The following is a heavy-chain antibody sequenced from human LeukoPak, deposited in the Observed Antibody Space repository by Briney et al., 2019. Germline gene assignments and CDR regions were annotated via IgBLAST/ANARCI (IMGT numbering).Heavy chain of an antibody. J-gene: IGHJ4*02. CDR3: ARDQSRQYYYGSGSYPSFGY. Sequence: ASVKVSCKASGYTFTSYYMHWVRQAPGQGLEWMGIINPSGGSTSYTQKFQGRVTMTTDTSTSTAYMELRSLRSDDTAVYYCARDQSRQYYYGSGSYPSFGYWGQGTLVTVSS. D-gene: IGHD3-10*01. V-gene: IGHV1-46*01. CDR1: GYTFTSYY. CDR2: INPSGGST.